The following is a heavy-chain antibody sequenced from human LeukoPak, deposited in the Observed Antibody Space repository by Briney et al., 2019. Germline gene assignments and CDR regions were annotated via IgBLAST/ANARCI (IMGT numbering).Heavy chain of an antibody. CDR2: ISGDGGST. J-gene: IGHJ5*01. D-gene: IGHD3-22*01. CDR3: ARESDSSGWYDS. V-gene: IGHV3-43*02. CDR1: GFSFDDYA. Sequence: GGSLRLSCAAPGFSFDDYAIHWVRQAPGKGLEWVSLISGDGGSTFYADSVKGRFTISRDNSKNSLYLQMSSQRSVDTALYYCARESDSSGWYDSWGQGTLVTVSS.